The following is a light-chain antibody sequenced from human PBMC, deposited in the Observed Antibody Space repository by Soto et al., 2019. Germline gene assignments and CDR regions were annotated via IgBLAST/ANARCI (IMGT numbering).Light chain of an antibody. V-gene: IGKV1-27*01. Sequence: DIQMTQSPSSLSASVGDRVTITCRATQGISNYLAWYQQKPGKVPKLLIYAAFILQSGVPPRFSGSRSGTDFTLTISSLQPEDVATYFCQKYNSAPRTFGQGTKVEIK. CDR3: QKYNSAPRT. J-gene: IGKJ1*01. CDR1: QGISNY. CDR2: AAF.